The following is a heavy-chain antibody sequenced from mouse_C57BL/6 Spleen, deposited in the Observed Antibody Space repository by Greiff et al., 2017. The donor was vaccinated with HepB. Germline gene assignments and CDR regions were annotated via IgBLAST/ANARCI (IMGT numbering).Heavy chain of an antibody. CDR1: GYPFPSFG. D-gene: IGHD2-5*01. CDR3: ARDYSNYYYAMDY. Sequence: HVQLQQSGAELARPGASVKLSCQASGYPFPSFGISWVEQRTGQGLEWIGEIYPRSGNTYYNEKFKGKATLTADKSSSTAYMELRSLTSEDSAVYFCARDYSNYYYAMDYWGQGTSVTVSS. V-gene: IGHV1-81*01. CDR2: IYPRSGNT. J-gene: IGHJ4*01.